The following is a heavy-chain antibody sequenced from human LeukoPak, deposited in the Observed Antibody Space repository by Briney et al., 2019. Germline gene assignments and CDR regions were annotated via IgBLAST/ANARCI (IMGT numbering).Heavy chain of an antibody. CDR2: IYTSGST. CDR3: ARSRDYDPFDY. J-gene: IGHJ4*02. V-gene: IGHV4-4*07. Sequence: SGTLSLTCAVSGGSISSSNWWSWVRQPAGKGLEWIGRIYTSGSTNYNPSLKSRVTMSVDTSKNQFSLKLSSVTAADTAVYYCARSRDYDPFDYWGQGTLVTVSS. CDR1: GGSISSSNW. D-gene: IGHD5-12*01.